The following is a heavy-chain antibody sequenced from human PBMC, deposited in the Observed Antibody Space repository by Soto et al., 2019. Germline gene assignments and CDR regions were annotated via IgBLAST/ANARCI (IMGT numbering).Heavy chain of an antibody. Sequence: GASVKVSCKASGGTFSSYAISWVRQAPGQGLEWMGWINAGNGNTKYSQKFQGRVTITRDTSASTAYMELSSLRSEDTAVYYCARDQGGWPDYWGQGTLVTVSS. CDR2: INAGNGNT. V-gene: IGHV1-3*01. CDR1: GGTFSSYA. J-gene: IGHJ4*02. D-gene: IGHD2-15*01. CDR3: ARDQGGWPDY.